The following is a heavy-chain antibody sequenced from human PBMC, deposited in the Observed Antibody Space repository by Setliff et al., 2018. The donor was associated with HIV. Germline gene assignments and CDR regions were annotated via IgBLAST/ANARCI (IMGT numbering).Heavy chain of an antibody. CDR3: ARGSVFWDRGNHYQYMDV. CDR1: GGSFSGYF. V-gene: IGHV4-34*01. D-gene: IGHD3-10*01. CDR2: INHRGSI. J-gene: IGHJ6*03. Sequence: PSETLSLTCAIYGGSFSGYFWIWIRQPPGKGLEWIGEINHRGSIYYNSSLKSRVTIAVDTSKNQFSLNLSAVTAADTAVYYCARGSVFWDRGNHYQYMDVWAKGTTVTVS.